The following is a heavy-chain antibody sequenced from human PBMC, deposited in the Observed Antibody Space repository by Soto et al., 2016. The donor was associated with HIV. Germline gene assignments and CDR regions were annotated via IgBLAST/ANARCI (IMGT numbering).Heavy chain of an antibody. V-gene: IGHV3-15*01. J-gene: IGHJ6*02. D-gene: IGHD2-21*02. CDR1: GFTFSNAW. CDR3: TTGTDRGLTYYYYYGMDV. Sequence: EVQLVESGGGLVKPGGSLRLSCAASGFTFSNAWMTWVRQAPGKGLEWVGRIKTKTDDGTTDYAAPVKGGFTISRDDSKNTLYLQMNSLKTEDTAVYYCTTGTDRGLTYYYYYGMDVWGQGTSVTVSS. CDR2: IKTKTDDGTT.